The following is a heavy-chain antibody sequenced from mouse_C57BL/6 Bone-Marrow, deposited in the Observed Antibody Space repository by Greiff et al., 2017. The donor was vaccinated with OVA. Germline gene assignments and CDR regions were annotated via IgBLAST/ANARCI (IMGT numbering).Heavy chain of an antibody. D-gene: IGHD2-5*01. J-gene: IGHJ4*01. Sequence: QVQLQQPGAELVKPGASVTMSCKASGYTFTSYWITWVKQRPGQGLEWIGDIYPGSGSTNYNEKFKSKATLTVDTSSSTAYMQLSSLTSEDSAVYYCARLAPYYRNPYYARDYWGQGTSVTVSS. CDR3: ARLAPYYRNPYYARDY. CDR1: GYTFTSYW. V-gene: IGHV1-55*01. CDR2: IYPGSGST.